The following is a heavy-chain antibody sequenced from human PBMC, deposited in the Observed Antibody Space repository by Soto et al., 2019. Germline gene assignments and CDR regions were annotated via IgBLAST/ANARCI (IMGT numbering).Heavy chain of an antibody. V-gene: IGHV4-31*03. Sequence: SETLSLTCTVSGGSISSGGYYWSWIRQHPGKGLEWIGYIYYSGSTYYNPSLKSRVTISVDTSKNQFSLKLSSVTAADTAVYYCARDWRHRPGYGNIYYYGMDVWGQGTKVTVSS. J-gene: IGHJ6*02. CDR1: GGSISSGGYY. D-gene: IGHD3-9*01. CDR2: IYYSGST. CDR3: ARDWRHRPGYGNIYYYGMDV.